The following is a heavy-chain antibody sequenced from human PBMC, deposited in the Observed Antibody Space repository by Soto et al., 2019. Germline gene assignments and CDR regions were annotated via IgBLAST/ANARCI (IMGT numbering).Heavy chain of an antibody. D-gene: IGHD2-21*02. CDR2: IIPMFAAA. J-gene: IGHJ4*01. V-gene: IGHV1-69*13. CDR3: ARDPGLQLTSIAFDF. Sequence: SVKVSCKASGGTFSSYAINWVRQAPGQGLEWMGRIIPMFAAANYAQKFQGRVTITADESTSTGYMELSSLTSEDTAVYYCARDPGLQLTSIAFDFWGQGTLVTVSS. CDR1: GGTFSSYA.